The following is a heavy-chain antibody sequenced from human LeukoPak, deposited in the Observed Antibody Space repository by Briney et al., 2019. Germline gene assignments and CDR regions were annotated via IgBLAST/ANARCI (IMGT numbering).Heavy chain of an antibody. Sequence: SVKVSXKASGGTFSSYAISWVRQAPGQGLEWMGGIIPIFGTANYAQKFQGRVTIAADESTSTAYMELSSLRSEDTAVYYCARDGNNWNPDLFWGQGTLVTVSS. CDR1: GGTFSSYA. CDR2: IIPIFGTA. J-gene: IGHJ4*02. V-gene: IGHV1-69*13. CDR3: ARDGNNWNPDLF. D-gene: IGHD1-20*01.